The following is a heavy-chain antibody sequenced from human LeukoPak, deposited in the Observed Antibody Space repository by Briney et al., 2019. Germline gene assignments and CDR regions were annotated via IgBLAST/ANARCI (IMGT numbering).Heavy chain of an antibody. J-gene: IGHJ4*02. D-gene: IGHD2-2*01. CDR2: ISSSSSYI. CDR1: GFTFSSYS. V-gene: IGHV3-21*04. Sequence: GGSLRLSCAASGFTFSSYSMNWVRQAPGKGLEWVSSISSSSSYIYYADSVKGRFTISRDNAKNSLYLQMNSLRSDDTAVYYCARDDSEDIVVVPAALFSDYWGQGTLVTVSS. CDR3: ARDDSEDIVVVPAALFSDY.